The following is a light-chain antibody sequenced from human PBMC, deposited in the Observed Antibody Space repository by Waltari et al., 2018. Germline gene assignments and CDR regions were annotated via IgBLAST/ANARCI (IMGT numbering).Light chain of an antibody. CDR1: QSVRGS. Sequence: EIVLTQSPGTLSLSPGETATLSCRASQSVRGSFAWYQQKAGQAPRLLIYGASSRATGIPDRFSGSGSGTDFSLTISRLEPEDFAVYYCQHYVRLPATFGQGTKVEI. V-gene: IGKV3-20*01. CDR3: QHYVRLPAT. CDR2: GAS. J-gene: IGKJ1*01.